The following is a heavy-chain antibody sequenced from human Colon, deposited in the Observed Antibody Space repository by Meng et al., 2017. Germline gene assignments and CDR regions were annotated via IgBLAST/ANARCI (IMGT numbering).Heavy chain of an antibody. CDR1: GYTFTSYY. D-gene: IGHD3-22*01. CDR2: INPSGGST. Sequence: ASVKVSCKASGYTFTSYYMHWVRQAPGQGPEWMGLINPSGGSTSYAKKFQGRVTMARDTSTSTACMELSSLRSEDTAVYYCAREGAYYYVSSGYVDAFDIWGQGKVVTVSS. J-gene: IGHJ3*02. CDR3: AREGAYYYVSSGYVDAFDI. V-gene: IGHV1-46*01.